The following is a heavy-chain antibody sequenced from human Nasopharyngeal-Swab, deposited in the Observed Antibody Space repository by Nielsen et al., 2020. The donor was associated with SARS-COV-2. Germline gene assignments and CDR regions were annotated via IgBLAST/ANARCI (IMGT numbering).Heavy chain of an antibody. D-gene: IGHD6-13*01. CDR3: VREAAAATQLLDF. CDR2: IYHSGST. J-gene: IGHJ4*02. V-gene: IGHV4-39*07. Sequence: WIRQPPGKGLEWIGSIYHSGSTYYNPSLKSRVTISVDTSKNQFSLELTSVTAADTAVYYCVREAAAATQLLDFWGQGTLVTVSS.